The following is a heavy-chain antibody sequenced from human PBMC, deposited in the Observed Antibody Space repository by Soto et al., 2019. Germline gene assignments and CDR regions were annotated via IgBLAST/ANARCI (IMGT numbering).Heavy chain of an antibody. V-gene: IGHV3-23*01. CDR2: ISGSGGST. Sequence: EVQLLESGGGLVQPGGSLRLSCAASGFTFSSYAMSWVRQAPGKGLEWVSAISGSGGSTYYADSVKGRFTISRDNSKNPLYLQMNSMRAEDTAVYYCAVQSAMGPYYYYYMDVWGKGTTVTVSS. J-gene: IGHJ6*03. CDR3: AVQSAMGPYYYYYMDV. D-gene: IGHD2-2*01. CDR1: GFTFSSYA.